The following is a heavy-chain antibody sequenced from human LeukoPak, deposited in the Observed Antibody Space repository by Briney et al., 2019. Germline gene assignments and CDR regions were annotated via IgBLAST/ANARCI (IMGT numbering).Heavy chain of an antibody. CDR2: IYYSGST. CDR3: ARHGVVVIRIFDY. Sequence: PSETLSLTCTVSGGSISSSSYYWGWIRQPPGKGLEWIGSIYYSGSTYYNPSPKSRVTISVDTSKDQFSLKLSSVTAADTAVYYCARHGVVVIRIFDYWGQGTLVTVSS. CDR1: GGSISSSSYY. V-gene: IGHV4-39*01. J-gene: IGHJ4*02. D-gene: IGHD3-22*01.